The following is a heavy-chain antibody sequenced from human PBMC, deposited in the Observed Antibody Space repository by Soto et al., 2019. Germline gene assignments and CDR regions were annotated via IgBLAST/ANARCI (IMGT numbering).Heavy chain of an antibody. CDR2: ISYDGSNK. D-gene: IGHD3-9*01. CDR3: ARSSVLRYFD. Sequence: GGSLRLSCAASGFTFSSYAMHWVRQAPGKGLEWVAVISYDGSNKYYADSVKGRFTISRDNSKNTLYLQMNSLRAEDTAVYYCARSSVLRYFDWGQGTLATVS. J-gene: IGHJ4*02. CDR1: GFTFSSYA. V-gene: IGHV3-30-3*01.